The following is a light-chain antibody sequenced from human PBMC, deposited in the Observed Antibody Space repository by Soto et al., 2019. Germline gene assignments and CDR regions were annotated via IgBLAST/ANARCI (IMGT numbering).Light chain of an antibody. CDR1: QSVSSN. V-gene: IGKV3-15*01. CDR3: LQHDTYPPT. J-gene: IGKJ1*01. CDR2: GAS. Sequence: EIVMTQSPATLSVSPGERATLSCRASQSVSSNLAWYQQKPGQAPWLLIYGASTRATGIPARFSGSGSGTEFTLTISSLQPEDFATYYCLQHDTYPPTFGQGTKVDIK.